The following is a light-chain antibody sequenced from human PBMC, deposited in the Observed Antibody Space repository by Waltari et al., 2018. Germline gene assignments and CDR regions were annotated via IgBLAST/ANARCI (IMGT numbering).Light chain of an antibody. CDR3: QQYGETPWT. CDR2: GAS. Sequence: EIVLTQSPGTLSLSPGERATLSCRATESVPANYLAWYQQKPGQAPRLLISGASSRATGIPDRFSGGGSGTDFTLTIARLEPEDFALYYCQQYGETPWTFGQGTKVDLK. V-gene: IGKV3-20*01. J-gene: IGKJ1*01. CDR1: ESVPANY.